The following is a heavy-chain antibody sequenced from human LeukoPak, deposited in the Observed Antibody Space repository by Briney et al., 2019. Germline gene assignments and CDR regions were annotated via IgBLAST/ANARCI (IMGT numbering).Heavy chain of an antibody. J-gene: IGHJ6*02. Sequence: GGSLRLSCAASGFTFSSYGMHWVRQAPGKGLEWVAVISYDGSNKYYADSVKGRFTISRDNSKNTLYLQMNSLRAEDTAVYYCAKDRRSSSWYDYYYYYGMDVWGQGTTVTVSS. CDR3: AKDRRSSSWYDYYYYYGMDV. V-gene: IGHV3-30*18. D-gene: IGHD6-13*01. CDR2: ISYDGSNK. CDR1: GFTFSSYG.